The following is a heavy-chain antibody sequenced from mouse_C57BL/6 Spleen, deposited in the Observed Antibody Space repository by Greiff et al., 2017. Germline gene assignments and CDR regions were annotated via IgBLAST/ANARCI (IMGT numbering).Heavy chain of an antibody. J-gene: IGHJ1*03. CDR3: ARGEYYGSSYGYFDV. Sequence: EVQLQQSGPELVKPGASVKMSCKASGYTFTDYNMHWVKQSHGKSLEWIGYINPNNGGTSYNQKFKGKATLTVNKSSSTAYMELRSLTSEDSAVYYCARGEYYGSSYGYFDVWGTGTTVTVSS. D-gene: IGHD1-1*01. V-gene: IGHV1-22*01. CDR2: INPNNGGT. CDR1: GYTFTDYN.